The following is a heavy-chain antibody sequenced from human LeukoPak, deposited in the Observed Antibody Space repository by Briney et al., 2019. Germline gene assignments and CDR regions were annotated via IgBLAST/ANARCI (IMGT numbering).Heavy chain of an antibody. CDR1: GGSISSSSYY. D-gene: IGHD3/OR15-3a*01. CDR3: ARQTGSGLFILP. Sequence: PSETLSLTCTVSGGSISSSSYYWGWIRQPPGKGLEWIGSIYYSGNTYYNASLKSRVTISIDTSKNQFSLKLTSVTAADTAVYYCARQTGSGLFILPGGQGTLVTVSS. J-gene: IGHJ4*02. V-gene: IGHV4-39*01. CDR2: IYYSGNT.